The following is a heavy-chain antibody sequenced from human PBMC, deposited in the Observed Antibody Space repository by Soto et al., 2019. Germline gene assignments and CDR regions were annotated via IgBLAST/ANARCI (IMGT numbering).Heavy chain of an antibody. J-gene: IGHJ4*02. D-gene: IGHD6-13*01. CDR3: ARGAAAAGIYYFEY. V-gene: IGHV3-13*01. CDR2: IGTAGDT. Sequence: GGSLRLSCAASGFTFSTYAMSWVRQAPGKGLEWVSAIGTAGDTYYPGSVKGRFTISRENAKNSLYLQMNSLRAGDTAVYYCARGAAAAGIYYFEYWGQGTLVTVS. CDR1: GFTFSTYA.